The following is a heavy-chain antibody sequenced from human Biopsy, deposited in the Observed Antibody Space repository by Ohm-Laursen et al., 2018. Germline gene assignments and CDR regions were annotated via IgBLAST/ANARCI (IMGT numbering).Heavy chain of an antibody. V-gene: IGHV4-39*01. CDR2: IYYRGNT. CDR3: ARHGSQGYCTGGSCVDY. CDR1: GGSISSNYYY. J-gene: IGHJ4*02. D-gene: IGHD2-15*01. Sequence: GTLSLTCTVSGGSISSNYYYWGWIRQPPGKGLEWFGSIYYRGNTNYNPSLKSLVTISVDTSKNQFSLKLSSATAADTAVFYCARHGSQGYCTGGSCVDYWGQGALVTVSS.